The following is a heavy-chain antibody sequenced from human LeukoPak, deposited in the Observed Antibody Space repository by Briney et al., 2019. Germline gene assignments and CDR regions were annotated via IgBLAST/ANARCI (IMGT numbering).Heavy chain of an antibody. CDR2: IIPILGIA. D-gene: IGHD2-15*01. CDR3: ARGPYCSGGSCQRGGGVYYYYYGMDV. Sequence: GASVKVSCKASGGTFSSYAISWVRQAPGQGLEWMGRIIPILGIANYAQKFQGRVTITADKSTSTAYMELSSLRSEDTAVYYCARGPYCSGGSCQRGGGVYYYYYGMDVWGQGTTVTVSS. V-gene: IGHV1-69*04. CDR1: GGTFSSYA. J-gene: IGHJ6*02.